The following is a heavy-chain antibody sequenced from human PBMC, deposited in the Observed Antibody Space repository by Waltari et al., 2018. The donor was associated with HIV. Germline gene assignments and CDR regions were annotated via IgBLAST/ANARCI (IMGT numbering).Heavy chain of an antibody. D-gene: IGHD6-13*01. V-gene: IGHV4-34*01. Sequence: QAQLQQWGAGLLRPSETLSLTCAAYGGSFSGYYWRWIRQPPGTGLEGIGEINHSGSTNYNPSLKNRVTISVDTSKNQFSLKLSSVTAADTAVYYCARRIAAAGRYYYYGMDVWGQGTTVTVSS. CDR2: INHSGST. J-gene: IGHJ6*02. CDR1: GGSFSGYY. CDR3: ARRIAAAGRYYYYGMDV.